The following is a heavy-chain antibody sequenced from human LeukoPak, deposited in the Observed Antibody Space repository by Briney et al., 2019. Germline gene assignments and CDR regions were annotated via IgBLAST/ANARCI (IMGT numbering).Heavy chain of an antibody. V-gene: IGHV4-39*01. D-gene: IGHD5-18*01. CDR1: GGSISSSSYY. Sequence: PSETLSLTCTVSGGSISSSSYYWGWIRQPPGKGLEWIGSIYHSGSTYYNPSLKSRVTISVDTSKNQFSLKLSSVTAADTAVYYCAIVDTAMFDYWGQGTLVTVSS. CDR3: AIVDTAMFDY. J-gene: IGHJ4*02. CDR2: IYHSGST.